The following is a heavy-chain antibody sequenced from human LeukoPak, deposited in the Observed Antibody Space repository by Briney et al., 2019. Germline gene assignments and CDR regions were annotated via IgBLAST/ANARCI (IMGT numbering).Heavy chain of an antibody. D-gene: IGHD4-17*01. CDR1: GFSFSSYT. CDR3: ASKLFNDYGGY. J-gene: IGHJ4*02. CDR2: ITSGSYT. V-gene: IGHV3-21*01. Sequence: GGSLRLSCAASGFSFSSYTMNWVRQAPGKGLEWVSSITSGSYTYYADSVKGRFTISRDNAKNPLYLQMNSLRAEDTAVYYCASKLFNDYGGYWGQGTLVTVSS.